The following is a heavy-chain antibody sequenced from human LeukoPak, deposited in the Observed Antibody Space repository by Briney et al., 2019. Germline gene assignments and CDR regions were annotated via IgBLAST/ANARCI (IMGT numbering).Heavy chain of an antibody. CDR1: GGSFSSYY. J-gene: IGHJ5*02. CDR3: ARGGYSYGYALISWFDP. CDR2: INHSGST. Sequence: SETLSLTCAVYGGSFSSYYWSWIRQPPGKGLEWIGEINHSGSTNYNPSLKSRVTISVDTSKNQFSLKLSSVTAADTAVYYCARGGYSYGYALISWFDPWGQGTLVTVSS. V-gene: IGHV4-34*01. D-gene: IGHD5-18*01.